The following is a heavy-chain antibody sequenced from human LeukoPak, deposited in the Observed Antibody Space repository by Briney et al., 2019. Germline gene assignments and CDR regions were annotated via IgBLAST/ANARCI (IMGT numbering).Heavy chain of an antibody. CDR3: ARGAGTGNYYAY. CDR1: GFTFTDYW. V-gene: IGHV3-7*01. Sequence: PGGSLRLSCAASGFTFTDYWMTWVRQAPGKGLEWVANIYLDGSEKWYVDSVRGRLTISRDNARNSLYLQMNGLRADDTAVYYCARGAGTGNYYAYWGQGTLVTVSS. D-gene: IGHD1-1*01. J-gene: IGHJ4*02. CDR2: IYLDGSEK.